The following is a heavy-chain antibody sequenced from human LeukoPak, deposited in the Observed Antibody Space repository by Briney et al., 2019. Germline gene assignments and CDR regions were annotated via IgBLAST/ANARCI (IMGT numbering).Heavy chain of an antibody. CDR2: ISSSSSYI. CDR3: ARDEAAAGRGRWFDP. V-gene: IGHV3-21*01. CDR1: GFTFSSYS. J-gene: IGHJ5*02. Sequence: GGSLRLSCAASGFTFSSYSMNWVRQAPGKGLEWVSSISSSSSYIYYADSVKGRITISRDNAKNSLYLQMNSLRAEDTAMYYCARDEAAAGRGRWFDPWGQGTLVIVSS. D-gene: IGHD6-13*01.